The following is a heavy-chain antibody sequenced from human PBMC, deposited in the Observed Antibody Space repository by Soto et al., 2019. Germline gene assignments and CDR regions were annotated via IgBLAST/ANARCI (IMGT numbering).Heavy chain of an antibody. V-gene: IGHV1-3*01. Sequence: ASVKVSCKASGYTFTSYAMHWVRQAPGQRLEWMGWINADNGNTKYSQKFRGRVTITRDTSASTAYMELSSLRSEDTAVYYCARESGYCSSTSCYLEYNWFDPWGQGTLVTVSS. CDR2: INADNGNT. J-gene: IGHJ5*02. CDR1: GYTFTSYA. D-gene: IGHD2-2*01. CDR3: ARESGYCSSTSCYLEYNWFDP.